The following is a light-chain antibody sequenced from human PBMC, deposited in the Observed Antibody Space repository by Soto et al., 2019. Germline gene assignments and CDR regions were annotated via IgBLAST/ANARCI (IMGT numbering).Light chain of an antibody. CDR3: QQYNDWLPIT. CDR1: QSVSSN. Sequence: EIVMTQSPDTLSVSVGDRATLSCRASQSVSSNLAWYQQKPGQAPRLLIHGASTRATGIPARFRGSGSGTEFTLTXXSLQSEDFGVYYCQQYNDWLPITFGQGTRLEIK. V-gene: IGKV3-15*01. J-gene: IGKJ5*01. CDR2: GAS.